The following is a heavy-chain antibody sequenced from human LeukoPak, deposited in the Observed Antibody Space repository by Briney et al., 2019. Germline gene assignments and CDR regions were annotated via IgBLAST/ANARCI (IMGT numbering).Heavy chain of an antibody. CDR1: GGSLSSSSYY. J-gene: IGHJ4*02. CDR2: IYYSGST. CDR3: ARVGSSSWYYFDY. Sequence: SETLSLTCTVPGGSLSSSSYYWGWIRQPPGKGLEWIGSIYYSGSTYYNPSLKSRVTISVDTSKNQFSLKLSSVTAADTAVYYCARVGSSSWYYFDYWGQGTLVTVSS. V-gene: IGHV4-39*07. D-gene: IGHD6-13*01.